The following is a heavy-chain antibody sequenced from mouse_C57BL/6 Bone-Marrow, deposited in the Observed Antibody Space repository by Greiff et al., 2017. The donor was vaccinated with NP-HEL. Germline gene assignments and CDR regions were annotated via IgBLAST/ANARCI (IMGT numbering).Heavy chain of an antibody. CDR2: FFPGSGST. J-gene: IGHJ2*01. D-gene: IGHD1-1*01. Sequence: VQLQQPGPELVKPGASVKISCKASGYTFTDYYINWVKQRPGQGLEWIGWFFPGSGSTSYNEKFKGKATLTVDKSSSTAYMLLSSLTSEDSAVYFCARRGYGSTFDYWGQGTTLTVSS. CDR3: ARRGYGSTFDY. V-gene: IGHV1-75*01. CDR1: GYTFTDYY.